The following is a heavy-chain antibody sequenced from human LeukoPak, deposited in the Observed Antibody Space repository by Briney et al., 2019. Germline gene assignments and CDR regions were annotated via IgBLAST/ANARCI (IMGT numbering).Heavy chain of an antibody. J-gene: IGHJ4*02. CDR1: RFTVTSNY. CDR3: ARASQWLAFDN. Sequence: GGSLRLSCAASRFTVTSNYMSWVRQAPGKGLEWVSVIYNGGSTNYSDSVKGRFTISRDNSKNTLYLQMNSLRAEDTAVYFCARASQWLAFDNWGQGTLVTVSS. D-gene: IGHD6-19*01. V-gene: IGHV3-66*01. CDR2: IYNGGST.